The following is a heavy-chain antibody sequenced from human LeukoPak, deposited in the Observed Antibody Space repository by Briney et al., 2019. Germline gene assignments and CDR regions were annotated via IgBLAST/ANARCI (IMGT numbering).Heavy chain of an antibody. V-gene: IGHV3-30*18. CDR1: GFTFSSYG. CDR2: ISYDGTNK. Sequence: PGGSLRLSCAASGFTFSSYGMHWVRQAPGKGLDWVAIISYDGTNKYYADSVKGRFTISRDNAVNTLYLQMNSLRAEDTAVYYCAKQVQISVNYFDYWGQGTLVTVSS. J-gene: IGHJ4*02. CDR3: AKQVQISVNYFDY. D-gene: IGHD5-18*01.